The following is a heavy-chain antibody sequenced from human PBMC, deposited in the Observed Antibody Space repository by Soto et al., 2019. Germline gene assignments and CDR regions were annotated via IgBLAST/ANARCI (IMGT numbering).Heavy chain of an antibody. D-gene: IGHD6-13*01. J-gene: IGHJ6*02. CDR1: GYTFTSYY. CDR2: INPSGGST. V-gene: IGHV1-46*01. CDR3: ARDRGYSSSWYDYYYYGMDV. Sequence: GASVKVSCKASGYTFTSYYMHWVRQAPGQGLEWMGIINPSGGSTSYAQKFQGRVTMTRDTSTSTVYMELSSLRSEDTAVYYCARDRGYSSSWYDYYYYGMDVWGQGTTVTVSS.